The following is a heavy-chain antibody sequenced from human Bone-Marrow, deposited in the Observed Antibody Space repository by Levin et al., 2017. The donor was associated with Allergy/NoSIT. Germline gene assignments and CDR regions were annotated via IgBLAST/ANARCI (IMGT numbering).Heavy chain of an antibody. D-gene: IGHD4-17*01. CDR2: IIPIFGTT. J-gene: IGHJ4*02. CDR3: ARLVGSYGDYEYIYLGY. Sequence: KISCKASGGTFNKYAISWVRQAPGQGLEWMGGIIPIFGTTKYAQNFQGRFTITADESTSTAYMEVSSLRAEDTAVYYCARLVGSYGDYEYIYLGYWGQGTLVTVSS. V-gene: IGHV1-69*01. CDR1: GGTFNKYA.